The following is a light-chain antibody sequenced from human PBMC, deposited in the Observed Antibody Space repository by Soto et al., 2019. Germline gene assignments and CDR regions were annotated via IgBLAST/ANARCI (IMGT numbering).Light chain of an antibody. CDR1: QSISSSS. Sequence: EIVLTQAPGTLSLSPGERATLSCGASQSISSSSLAWYQQKPGQAPRLLIYGASSRDTGIPDRFSGSGSGTDFTLTISRLEPEDFAVYYCQQYGTSPPSTFGQGTKLELK. J-gene: IGKJ2*01. CDR3: QQYGTSPPST. V-gene: IGKV3-20*01. CDR2: GAS.